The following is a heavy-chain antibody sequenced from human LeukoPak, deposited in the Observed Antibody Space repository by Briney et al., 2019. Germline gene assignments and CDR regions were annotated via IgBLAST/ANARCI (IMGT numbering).Heavy chain of an antibody. J-gene: IGHJ4*02. CDR1: RFTFSNSW. Sequence: GGSLRLSCAASRFTFSNSWMSWVRQAPGKGLDWVGRIKSKTDGGTVEYAAPVKGRFTISRDDSKNTLYLQMNSLKTEDTAVYYCTTVKYCSGGTCYSRSDYWGQGVLVTVSS. D-gene: IGHD2-15*01. V-gene: IGHV3-15*01. CDR2: IKSKTDGGTV. CDR3: TTVKYCSGGTCYSRSDY.